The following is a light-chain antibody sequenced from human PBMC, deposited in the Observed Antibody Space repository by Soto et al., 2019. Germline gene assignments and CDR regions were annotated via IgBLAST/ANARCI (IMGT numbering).Light chain of an antibody. CDR3: QQYQSLT. Sequence: EVVMTQSPATWSVSPGERATLSCRASQSVSSNLAWYQQKPGQASRLLIYGASTRVTGIPDRFSGSGSGTDFTLTITRLEPEDFAVYYCQQYQSLTFGGGTKVDIK. CDR2: GAS. J-gene: IGKJ4*01. V-gene: IGKV3D-15*01. CDR1: QSVSSN.